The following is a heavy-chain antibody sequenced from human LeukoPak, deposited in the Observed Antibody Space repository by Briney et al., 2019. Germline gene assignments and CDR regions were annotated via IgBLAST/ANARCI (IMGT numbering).Heavy chain of an antibody. J-gene: IGHJ3*02. D-gene: IGHD5-18*01. V-gene: IGHV3-30*18. CDR2: ISYDGSNK. CDR3: AKVHSYGSNAFDI. CDR1: GFTFSSYG. Sequence: PGGSLGLSCAASGFTFSSYGMHWVRQAPGKGLEWVAVISYDGSNKYYADSVKGRFTISRDNSKNTLYLQMNSLRAEDTAVYYCAKVHSYGSNAFDIWGQGTMVTVSS.